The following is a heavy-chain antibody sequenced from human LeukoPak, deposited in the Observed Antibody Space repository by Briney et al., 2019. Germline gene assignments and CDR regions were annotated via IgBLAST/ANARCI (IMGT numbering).Heavy chain of an antibody. J-gene: IGHJ5*02. D-gene: IGHD1-1*01. CDR1: GYSIRSAYY. CDR3: ATTTGGPYNWFDP. CDR2: IYQSGST. V-gene: IGHV4-38-2*02. Sequence: PSETLSLTCTVSGYSIRSAYYWGWIRRPPGKGLEWIGTIYQSGSTSYNPSLKSRVTILVDTSKNQFSLKLSSVTAADTAVYYCATTTGGPYNWFDPWGQGTLVTVSS.